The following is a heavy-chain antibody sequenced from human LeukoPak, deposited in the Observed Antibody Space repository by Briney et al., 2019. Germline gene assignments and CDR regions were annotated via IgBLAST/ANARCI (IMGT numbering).Heavy chain of an antibody. CDR2: ISAYNGNT. D-gene: IGHD3-22*01. J-gene: IGHJ6*02. CDR1: GYIFTDYY. V-gene: IGHV1-18*01. Sequence: ASVKVSCKASGYIFTDYYMHWVRQAPGQGLEWMGWISAYNGNTNYAQKLQGRVTMTTDTSTSTAYMELRGLRSDDTAVYYCARVREYYYDSSGYYPPGDYYYYGMDVWGQGTTVTVSS. CDR3: ARVREYYYDSSGYYPPGDYYYYGMDV.